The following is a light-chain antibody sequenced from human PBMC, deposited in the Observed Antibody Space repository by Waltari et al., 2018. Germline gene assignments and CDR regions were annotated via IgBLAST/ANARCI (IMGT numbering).Light chain of an antibody. V-gene: IGLV2-11*01. CDR2: DVT. Sequence: QSALTQPRSVSGSPGQSVTISCPGTRSDFGAYYYVPWYQQRPGKAPKLIIYDVTERPSGVPDRFSGSKSDNKASLTISGLQADDEADYYCCSYAGRYTNYVFGSGTKVTVL. CDR3: CSYAGRYTNYV. CDR1: RSDFGAYYY. J-gene: IGLJ1*01.